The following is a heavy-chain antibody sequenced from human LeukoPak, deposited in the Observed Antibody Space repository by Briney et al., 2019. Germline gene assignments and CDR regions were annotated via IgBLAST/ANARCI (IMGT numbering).Heavy chain of an antibody. CDR1: GFTFSSYS. CDR2: ISSSSSYI. CDR3: ARVIRINCSGGSCYLSFYYYYGMDV. J-gene: IGHJ6*02. V-gene: IGHV3-21*01. Sequence: GGSLRLSCAASGFTFSSYSMNWVRQAPGKGLEWVSSISSSSSYIYYAGSVKGRFTISRDNAKNSLYLQMNSLRAEDTAVYYCARVIRINCSGGSCYLSFYYYYGMDVWGQGTTVTVSS. D-gene: IGHD2-15*01.